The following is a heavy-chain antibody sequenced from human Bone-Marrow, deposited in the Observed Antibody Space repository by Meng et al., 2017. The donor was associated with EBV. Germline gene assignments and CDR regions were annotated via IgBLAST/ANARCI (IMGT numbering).Heavy chain of an antibody. V-gene: IGHV4-34*01. J-gene: IGHJ4*02. D-gene: IGHD3-16*01. Sequence: VELKTVGPRPVEAFGDPVLYLGVVWWFLHWFLLELIRPAPGKGLEWIGEINHSGSTNYNPSLKSRVTISVDTSKNQFSLKLSSVTAADTAVYYCARGSFGATPFGYWGQGTLVTVSS. CDR1: WFLHWFL. CDR2: INHSGST. CDR3: ARGSFGATPFGY.